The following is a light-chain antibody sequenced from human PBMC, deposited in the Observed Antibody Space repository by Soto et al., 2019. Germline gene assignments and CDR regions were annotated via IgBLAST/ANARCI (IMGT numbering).Light chain of an antibody. J-gene: IGLJ2*01. Sequence: QSALTQPASVSGSPGQSITISCTGTSSDVGGYDHVSWFQQHPGKVPRLLIYDVSRRPSGISDRFSGSKSANTASLTISGLQAADEADYYCNSYSTTSALVVFGGGTKLTVL. CDR2: DVS. CDR1: SSDVGGYDH. CDR3: NSYSTTSALVV. V-gene: IGLV2-14*01.